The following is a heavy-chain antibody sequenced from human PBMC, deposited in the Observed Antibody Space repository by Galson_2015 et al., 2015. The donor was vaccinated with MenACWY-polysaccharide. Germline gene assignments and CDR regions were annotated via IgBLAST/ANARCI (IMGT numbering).Heavy chain of an antibody. CDR1: GFSLRTSGVG. CDR2: IYWDDDK. CDR3: AHLQEEPGIAAEGFAVYFDY. J-gene: IGHJ4*02. D-gene: IGHD6-13*01. Sequence: PALVKPPQTLTLTCTFSGFSLRTSGVGVGWIRQPPGKALEWLALIYWDDDKRYSPSLKSRLTITKDTSKNQVVLTMTNMDPVDTATYYCAHLQEEPGIAAEGFAVYFDYWGQGTLVTVSS. V-gene: IGHV2-5*02.